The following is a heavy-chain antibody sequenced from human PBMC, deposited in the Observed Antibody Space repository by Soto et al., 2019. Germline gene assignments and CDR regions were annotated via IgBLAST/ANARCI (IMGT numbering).Heavy chain of an antibody. CDR2: INPANGNT. CDR1: GYTFIAYA. Sequence: QVQLAQSGAEERKPGASVKVSCEATGYTFIAYAMHWVRQAPGQRLEWMGWINPANGNTKYSQTFQGRLTITSDTSANTVYMELNSLTSEDTAMYYCTRSAISPYGGLIGPFDYWGQGNLVTVSS. V-gene: IGHV1-3*05. D-gene: IGHD3-16*02. CDR3: TRSAISPYGGLIGPFDY. J-gene: IGHJ4*02.